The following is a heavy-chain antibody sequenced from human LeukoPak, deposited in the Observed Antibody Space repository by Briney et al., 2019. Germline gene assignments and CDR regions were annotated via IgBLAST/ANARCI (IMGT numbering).Heavy chain of an antibody. CDR3: ARDGSIAAPSGWFDP. V-gene: IGHV1-46*01. CDR2: INPSGGST. J-gene: IGHJ5*02. CDR1: GYTFTSYY. D-gene: IGHD6-6*01. Sequence: ASVKVSCKASGYTFTSYYMHWVRQAPGQGLEWMGIINPSGGSTSYAQKFQGRVTMTRDTSTSTVYMELSSLRSEDTAVYYCARDGSIAAPSGWFDPWGQGTLVTVSS.